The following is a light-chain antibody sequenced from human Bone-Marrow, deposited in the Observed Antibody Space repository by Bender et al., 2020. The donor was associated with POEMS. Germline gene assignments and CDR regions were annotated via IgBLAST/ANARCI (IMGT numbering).Light chain of an antibody. J-gene: IGLJ2*01. CDR3: ASYAGRFTVV. Sequence: QSALTQPASVSGSPGQSITISCTGTSSDVGAYDYVSWYQQHPGKAPKVMISDVYNRPSGVSDRFSGSKSGSTASLTISGLQADDGADYYCASYAGRFTVVFGGGTKLTVL. CDR1: SSDVGAYDY. V-gene: IGLV2-14*01. CDR2: DVY.